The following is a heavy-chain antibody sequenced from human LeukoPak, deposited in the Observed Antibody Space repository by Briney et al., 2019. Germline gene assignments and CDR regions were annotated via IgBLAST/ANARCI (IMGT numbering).Heavy chain of an antibody. J-gene: IGHJ4*02. CDR2: IKQDGSEK. CDR1: GFTFSSYW. Sequence: GGSLRLSCAASGFTFSSYWVSWVRQAPGKGLEWVANIKQDGSEKYYVDSVKGRFTISRDNAKNSLYLQMNSLRAEDTAVYYCASGNRYCGYWGQGTLVTVSS. V-gene: IGHV3-7*01. CDR3: ASGNRYCGY. D-gene: IGHD2-21*01.